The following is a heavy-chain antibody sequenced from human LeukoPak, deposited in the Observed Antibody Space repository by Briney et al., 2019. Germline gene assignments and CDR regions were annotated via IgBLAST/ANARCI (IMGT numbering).Heavy chain of an antibody. J-gene: IGHJ4*02. CDR1: GGSFSGYY. Sequence: SETLSLTCAVYGGSFSGYYWSWIRQPPGKGLEWIGEINHSGSTNYNPSLKSRVTISVDTSKNQFSLKLSSVTAADTAVYYCARGLRSSSWYEFGYWGQRTLVTVSS. CDR3: ARGLRSSSWYEFGY. CDR2: INHSGST. V-gene: IGHV4-34*01. D-gene: IGHD6-13*01.